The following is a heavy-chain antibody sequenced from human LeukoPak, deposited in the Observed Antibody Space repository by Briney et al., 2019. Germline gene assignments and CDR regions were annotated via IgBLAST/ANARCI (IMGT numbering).Heavy chain of an antibody. CDR2: VYYSGST. J-gene: IGHJ5*01. V-gene: IGHV4-59*08. Sequence: PSETLSLTCSVSGASVKSDYWSWIRQSPGKGLEWIANVYYSGSTNYNPSLKSRVTISVDAPKNQISLKLSSVTAADTAVYYCARQVVIIPSSRGGPWFDPWGQGTLVAVSS. CDR1: GASVKSDY. D-gene: IGHD2/OR15-2a*01. CDR3: ARQVVIIPSSRGGPWFDP.